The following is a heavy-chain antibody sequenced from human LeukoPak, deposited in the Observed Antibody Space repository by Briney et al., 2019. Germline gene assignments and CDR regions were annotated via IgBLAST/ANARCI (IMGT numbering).Heavy chain of an antibody. J-gene: IGHJ3*01. CDR3: AGDRTDKPPINYPPMLDL. V-gene: IGHV3-74*01. CDR2: INPAGSDT. CDR1: GFTFSSHW. D-gene: IGHD3-16*01. Sequence: GGSLRLSCAASGFTFSSHWMHWVRQPPGKGLVWVSRINPAGSDTRYADFVKGRFTISRDNAKNTLYLQMNGLRGEDTAVYYCAGDRTDKPPINYPPMLDLGGQGTMVTVS.